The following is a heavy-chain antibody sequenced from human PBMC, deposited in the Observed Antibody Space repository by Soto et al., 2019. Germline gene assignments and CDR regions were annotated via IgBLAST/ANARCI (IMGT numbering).Heavy chain of an antibody. CDR1: GFTFSIYA. D-gene: IGHD3-22*01. Sequence: EVQLLESGGGLVQPGGSLRLSCAASGFTFSIYAMTWVRQAPGKGLEWVSTISGSGADTYYADSVKGRFAISRDNSENTLYLQMNSLRAEDTALYYCASYYYDTSAYYYIGLRHFDFWGQGTLVTVSS. V-gene: IGHV3-23*01. J-gene: IGHJ4*02. CDR2: ISGSGADT. CDR3: ASYYYDTSAYYYIGLRHFDF.